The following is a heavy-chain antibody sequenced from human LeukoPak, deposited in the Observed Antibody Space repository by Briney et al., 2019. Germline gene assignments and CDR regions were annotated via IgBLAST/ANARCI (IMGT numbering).Heavy chain of an antibody. D-gene: IGHD3-16*02. CDR2: IWYDGSNK. CDR1: GFTFSSYG. V-gene: IGHV3-33*01. CDR3: ARGGMGELSFPFDY. Sequence: GGSLCLSWAASGFTFSSYGMHWVRQAAGKWLEWLAVIWYDGSNKYYADSVKGRFTISRDNSKNTLYLQMNSLRAEDTAVYYCARGGMGELSFPFDYWGQGTLVTVSS. J-gene: IGHJ4*02.